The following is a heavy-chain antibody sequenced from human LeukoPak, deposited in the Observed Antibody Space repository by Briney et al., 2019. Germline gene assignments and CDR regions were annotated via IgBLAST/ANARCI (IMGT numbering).Heavy chain of an antibody. Sequence: SETLSLTCTASGGSISSYYWSWIRQPPGKGLEWIGYIYYSGSTNYNPSLKSRVTISVDTSKNQFSLKLSSVTAADTAVYYCAGEPAPLRNMDVWGKGTTVTVSS. CDR2: IYYSGST. CDR3: AGEPAPLRNMDV. CDR1: GGSISSYY. V-gene: IGHV4-59*01. D-gene: IGHD2-2*01. J-gene: IGHJ6*04.